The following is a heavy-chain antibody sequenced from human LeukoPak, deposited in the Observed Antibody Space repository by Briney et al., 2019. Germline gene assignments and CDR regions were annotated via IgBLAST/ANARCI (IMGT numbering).Heavy chain of an antibody. Sequence: SVKVSCKASGGTFSSYAISWVRQAPGQGLEWMGRIIPILGIANYAQKFQGRVTITADKSTSTAYMELSSLRSEDTAVYYCASPIPPGVRGVNGVSESPIESVSLNYYYYGMDVWGQGTTVTVSS. CDR1: GGTFSSYA. CDR2: IIPILGIA. D-gene: IGHD3-10*01. J-gene: IGHJ6*02. CDR3: ASPIPPGVRGVNGVSESPIESVSLNYYYYGMDV. V-gene: IGHV1-69*04.